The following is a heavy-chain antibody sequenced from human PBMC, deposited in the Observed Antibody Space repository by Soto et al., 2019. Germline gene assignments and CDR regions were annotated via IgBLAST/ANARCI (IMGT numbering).Heavy chain of an antibody. V-gene: IGHV3-23*01. D-gene: IGHD5-12*01. CDR1: GFTFSSYA. J-gene: IGHJ4*02. Sequence: GGSLRLSCAASGFTFSSYAMSWVRQAPGKGLEWVSAISGSGGSTYYADSMKGPFTISRDNSKNTLYLQMNSLRAEDTAVYYCAKDKGTPTDGHDYYFDYWGQGTLVTVSS. CDR3: AKDKGTPTDGHDYYFDY. CDR2: ISGSGGST.